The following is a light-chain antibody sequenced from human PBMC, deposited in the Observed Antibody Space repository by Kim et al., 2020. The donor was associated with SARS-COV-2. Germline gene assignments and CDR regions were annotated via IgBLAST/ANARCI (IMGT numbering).Light chain of an antibody. CDR2: GAS. V-gene: IGKV3-20*01. CDR1: QSVSSND. J-gene: IGKJ1*01. CDR3: QQYSSSPAT. Sequence: SPGHRATRSCRASQSVSSNDLAWYQQKPGQAPRLLICGASSRATDIPDRFSGSGSGTDFTLTITRLEPEDCAVYYCQQYSSSPATFGQGTKVDIK.